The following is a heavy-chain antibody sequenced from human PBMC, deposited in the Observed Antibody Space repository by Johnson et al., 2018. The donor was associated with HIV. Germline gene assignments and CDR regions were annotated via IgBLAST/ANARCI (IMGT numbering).Heavy chain of an antibody. CDR3: ARGRYSSSVSAFDI. Sequence: VQLVESGGGLVQPGGSLRLSCAASGFTFSSYWMSWVRQAPGKGLEWVANIKQDGSEKYYVDSVKGRFTISRDNAKNSLYLQMDSLRAEDTAVYCCARGRYSSSVSAFDIWGQGTMVTVSS. J-gene: IGHJ3*02. CDR1: GFTFSSYW. CDR2: IKQDGSEK. D-gene: IGHD6-6*01. V-gene: IGHV3-7*05.